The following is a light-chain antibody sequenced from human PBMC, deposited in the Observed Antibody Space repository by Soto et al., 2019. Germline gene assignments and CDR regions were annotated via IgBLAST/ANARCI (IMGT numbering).Light chain of an antibody. CDR2: HDT. CDR1: KLGDKY. CDR3: QAWDSRTAV. Sequence: SYELTQPPSVSVSPGQTASIICSGDKLGDKYVTWFQQKPGQSPVLVIYHDTKRPSGIPERFSGSNSGNTATLTISGTQPMDEADFYCQAWDSRTAVFGGGTQLTVL. V-gene: IGLV3-1*01. J-gene: IGLJ7*01.